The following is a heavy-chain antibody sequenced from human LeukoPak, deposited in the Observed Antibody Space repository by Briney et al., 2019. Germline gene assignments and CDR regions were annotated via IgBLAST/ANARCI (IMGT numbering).Heavy chain of an antibody. D-gene: IGHD2-2*01. Sequence: ETGGSLRLSCAASGFTFDTYWMTWVRQAPGKGLEWVSAISGSGGSTHYADSVKGRFTTSRDNSKNTLYLQMNSLRAEDTAVYYCAKDDVGGVVVPAAISEYLHHWGQGTLVTVSS. V-gene: IGHV3-23*01. CDR3: AKDDVGGVVVPAAISEYLHH. CDR2: ISGSGGST. J-gene: IGHJ1*01. CDR1: GFTFDTYW.